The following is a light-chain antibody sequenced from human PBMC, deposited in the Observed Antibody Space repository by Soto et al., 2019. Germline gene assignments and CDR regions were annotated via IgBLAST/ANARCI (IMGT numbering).Light chain of an antibody. V-gene: IGKV1-5*01. Sequence: RLTQSPSSLSASVGDTVTISCRASQDIYTYLAWYQQKPGKAPTLLIFDASSLHHGVPPRFAGSGSGSEFTLTISSLQSEDFAVYYCQQYNNWPRTFGQGTKVEIK. J-gene: IGKJ1*01. CDR2: DAS. CDR1: QDIYTY. CDR3: QQYNNWPRT.